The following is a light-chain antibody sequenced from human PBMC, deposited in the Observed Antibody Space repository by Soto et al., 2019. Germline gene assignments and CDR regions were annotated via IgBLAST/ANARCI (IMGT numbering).Light chain of an antibody. CDR2: GAS. Sequence: EIVLTQSPGTQTLSPGQRATLSCTASQSVSNNYLAWYKQKPGQAPRILIYGASNRATGIPDRFSGSGSGTDFTLTIRRMEPDAFAVDYCQQYGSPGTFGQGTQVAIK. J-gene: IGKJ1*01. CDR3: QQYGSPGT. CDR1: QSVSNNY. V-gene: IGKV3-20*01.